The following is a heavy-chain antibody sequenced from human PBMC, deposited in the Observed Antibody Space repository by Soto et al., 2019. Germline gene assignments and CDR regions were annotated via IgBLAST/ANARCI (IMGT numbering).Heavy chain of an antibody. D-gene: IGHD2-2*01. J-gene: IGHJ6*02. V-gene: IGHV3-53*01. CDR2: IYSGGST. CDR1: GFTVSSNY. CDR3: ARRAIVLGPAAGYYYYGMDV. Sequence: EVQLVESGGGLIQPGGSLRLSCAASGFTVSSNYMSWVRQAPGKGLEWVSVIYSGGSTYYADSVKGRFTISRDNSKNTLYRQMNSLRAEDTAVYYCARRAIVLGPAAGYYYYGMDVWGQGTTVTVSS.